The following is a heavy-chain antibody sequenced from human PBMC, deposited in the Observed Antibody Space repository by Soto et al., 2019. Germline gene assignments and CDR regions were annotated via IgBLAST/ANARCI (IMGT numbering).Heavy chain of an antibody. CDR3: AKAKEWELPDEGFDY. Sequence: GGSLRLSCAASGFAFSSYGMTWVRQAPGKGLEWVSGITGSGGSTYYAGSVKGRFTISRDNSKNTLYLRMNSLRAEDTAVYYCAKAKEWELPDEGFDYWGQGTLVTVSS. J-gene: IGHJ4*02. V-gene: IGHV3-23*01. CDR1: GFAFSSYG. D-gene: IGHD1-26*01. CDR2: ITGSGGST.